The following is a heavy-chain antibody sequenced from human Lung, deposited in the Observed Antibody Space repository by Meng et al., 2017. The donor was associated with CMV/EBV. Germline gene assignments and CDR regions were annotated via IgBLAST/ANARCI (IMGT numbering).Heavy chain of an antibody. CDR1: GGSFSGYC. D-gene: IGHD3-3*01. Sequence: SETXSLXCAVYGGSFSGYCWSWIRQPPGKGLEWIGEINHSGTTNYNPSLESRVTISADTSENQFSLKLSSVTAADTAVYYCARCFRGGGTQRRFGVFRSSYFFDYWXLGTLVTVSS. CDR3: ARCFRGGGTQRRFGVFRSSYFFDY. CDR2: INHSGTT. V-gene: IGHV4-34*01. J-gene: IGHJ4*02.